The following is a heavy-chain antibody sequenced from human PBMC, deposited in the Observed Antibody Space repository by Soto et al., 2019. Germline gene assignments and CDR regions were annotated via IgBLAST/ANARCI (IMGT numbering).Heavy chain of an antibody. CDR3: ARDLACSSTSCYELDY. V-gene: IGHV1-2*04. D-gene: IGHD2-2*01. J-gene: IGHJ4*02. Sequence: ASVKVSCKASGYTFTGYYMHWVRQAPGQGLEWMGWINPNSGGTNYAQKFQGWVTMTRDTSISTAYMELSRLRSDDTAVYYCARDLACSSTSCYELDYWGQGTLVTVSS. CDR1: GYTFTGYY. CDR2: INPNSGGT.